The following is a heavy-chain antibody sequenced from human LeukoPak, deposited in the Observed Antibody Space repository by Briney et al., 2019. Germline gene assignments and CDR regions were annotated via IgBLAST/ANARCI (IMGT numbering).Heavy chain of an antibody. V-gene: IGHV4-59*08. Sequence: SETLSLTCTVSGGSISSYYWSWIRQPPGKGLEWIGYIYYSGSTNYNPSLKSRVTISVDTSKNQFSLDLSSVTAADTAVYYCARQKCTSTSCLTKNAFDIWGQGTMVTVSS. CDR3: ARQKCTSTSCLTKNAFDI. J-gene: IGHJ3*02. CDR2: IYYSGST. CDR1: GGSISSYY. D-gene: IGHD2-2*01.